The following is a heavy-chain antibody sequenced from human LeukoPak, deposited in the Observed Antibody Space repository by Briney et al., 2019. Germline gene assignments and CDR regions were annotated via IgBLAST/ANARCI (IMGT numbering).Heavy chain of an antibody. CDR1: GFMVSSNY. Sequence: PGGSLRLSCAASGFMVSSNYMSWVRQAPGKRLEWVSVIYSGGSTYYADSVKGRFTISRDNSKNTLYLQMNSLRAEDTAMYYCARGKDDAFDIWGQGTMDTVSS. V-gene: IGHV3-53*01. CDR2: IYSGGST. CDR3: ARGKDDAFDI. J-gene: IGHJ3*02.